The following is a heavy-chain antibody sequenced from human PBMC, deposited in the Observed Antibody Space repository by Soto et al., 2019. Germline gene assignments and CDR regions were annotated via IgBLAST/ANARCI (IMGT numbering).Heavy chain of an antibody. D-gene: IGHD3-22*01. CDR3: ARKLADDSSGYYWGFDY. J-gene: IGHJ4*02. V-gene: IGHV4-4*02. CDR2: IYHSGST. CDR1: GGSISSSNW. Sequence: SETLSLTCAVSGGSISSSNWWSCVRQPPGKGLEWIGEIYHSGSTNYNPSLKSRVTISVDKSKNQFSLKLSSVTAADTAVYYCARKLADDSSGYYWGFDYWGQGTLVTVYS.